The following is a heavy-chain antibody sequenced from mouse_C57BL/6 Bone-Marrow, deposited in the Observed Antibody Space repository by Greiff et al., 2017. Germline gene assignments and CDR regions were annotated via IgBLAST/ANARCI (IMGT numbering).Heavy chain of an antibody. Sequence: QVQLQQPGTELVKPGASVKLSCKASGYTFTSYWMHWVKQRPGQGLEWIGNINPSNGGTNYNEKFKSKATLTVDNSSSTAYMQLSSLTSEDSAVYYCAIVTTVVAPSYWYFDVWGTGTTVTVSS. CDR2: INPSNGGT. D-gene: IGHD1-1*01. CDR3: AIVTTVVAPSYWYFDV. CDR1: GYTFTSYW. J-gene: IGHJ1*03. V-gene: IGHV1-53*01.